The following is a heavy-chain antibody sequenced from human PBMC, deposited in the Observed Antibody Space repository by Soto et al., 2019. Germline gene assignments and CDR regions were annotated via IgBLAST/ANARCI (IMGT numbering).Heavy chain of an antibody. CDR1: GYTFTSYG. V-gene: IGHV1-18*01. J-gene: IGHJ4*02. CDR2: ISAYNGNT. CDR3: AREIRNYDFWSGPFADY. Sequence: ASVKVSCKASGYTFTSYGISWVRQAPGQGLEWMGWISAYNGNTNYAQKLQGRVTMTTDTSTSTAYMELRSLRSDDTAVYYCAREIRNYDFWSGPFADYWGQGTLVTVSS. D-gene: IGHD3-3*01.